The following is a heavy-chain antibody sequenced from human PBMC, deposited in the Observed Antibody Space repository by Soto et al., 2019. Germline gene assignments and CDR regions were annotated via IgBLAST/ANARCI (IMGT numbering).Heavy chain of an antibody. CDR3: AGGVYYYDSSGYYSPFDY. J-gene: IGHJ4*02. V-gene: IGHV3-30*03. D-gene: IGHD3-22*01. CDR1: GFTFSGYG. CDR2: ISYYGTNE. Sequence: GGSLRLSCEASGFTFSGYGMHWVRQAPGKGLEWVAVISYYGTNEYYEDSVKGRFTISRDNSKNTLYLQMNSLRIEDTAVYFCAGGVYYYDSSGYYSPFDYWGQGTLVTVSS.